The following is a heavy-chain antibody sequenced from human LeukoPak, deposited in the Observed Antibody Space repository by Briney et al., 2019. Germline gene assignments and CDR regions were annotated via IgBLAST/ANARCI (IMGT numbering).Heavy chain of an antibody. J-gene: IGHJ5*02. CDR1: GGTFSSYA. CDR2: IIPIFGTA. V-gene: IGHV1-69*13. D-gene: IGHD3-16*01. CDR3: AREGEAFGDNWFDP. Sequence: SVKVSCKASGGTFSSYAISWVRQAPGQGLEWMGGIIPIFGTANYAQKFQGRVTITADESTSTAYMELSSLRSEDTAVYYCAREGEAFGDNWFDPWAREPWSPSRQ.